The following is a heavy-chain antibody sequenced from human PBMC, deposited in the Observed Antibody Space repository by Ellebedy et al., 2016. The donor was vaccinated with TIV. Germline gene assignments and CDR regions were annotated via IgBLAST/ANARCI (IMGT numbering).Heavy chain of an antibody. CDR2: ISSSSDYI. CDR3: AVGSTISCSSCYFDY. Sequence: GGSLRLSXSASGFTFSSYAMNWVRQAPGKGLEWVSSISSSSDYIYYADSVKGRFTISRDNAKNSLFLQMNSLRAEDTAVYYCAVGSTISCSSCYFDYWGQGALVTVSS. J-gene: IGHJ4*02. D-gene: IGHD2-2*01. V-gene: IGHV3-21*01. CDR1: GFTFSSYA.